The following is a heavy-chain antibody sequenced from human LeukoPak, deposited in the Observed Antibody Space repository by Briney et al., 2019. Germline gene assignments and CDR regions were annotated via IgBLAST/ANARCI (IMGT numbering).Heavy chain of an antibody. D-gene: IGHD1-26*01. CDR2: IYYSGST. V-gene: IGHV4-59*12. Sequence: PSETLSLTCTVSGGSISSYYWSWIRQPPGKGLEWIGYIYYSGSTYYNPSLKSRVTISVDTSKNQFSLKLSSVTAADTAVYYCARDRIVGATRAPYYFDYWGQGTLVTVSS. CDR3: ARDRIVGATRAPYYFDY. J-gene: IGHJ4*02. CDR1: GGSISSYY.